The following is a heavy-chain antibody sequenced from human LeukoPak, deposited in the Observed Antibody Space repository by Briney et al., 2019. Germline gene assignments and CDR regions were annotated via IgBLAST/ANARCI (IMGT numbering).Heavy chain of an antibody. CDR2: IHNSGST. J-gene: IGHJ5*02. Sequence: SETLSLTCTVSGGSISNYYWSWIRQTPGKGLEWIGYIHNSGSTKYNPSLKSPVSISVDTSKNQFSLKVNSVTAADTAVYYCVRGGRSAVGGVSGNWFDPWGQGIPVTVSS. D-gene: IGHD3-16*01. CDR1: GGSISNYY. V-gene: IGHV4-59*01. CDR3: VRGGRSAVGGVSGNWFDP.